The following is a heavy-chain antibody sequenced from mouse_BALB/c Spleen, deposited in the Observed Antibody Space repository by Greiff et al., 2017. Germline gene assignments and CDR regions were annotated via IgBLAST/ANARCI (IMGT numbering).Heavy chain of an antibody. D-gene: IGHD1-1*01. CDR3: ARDITTVVEGFAD. Sequence: EVKLVESGGGLVKPGGSLKLSCAASGFTFSSYAMSWVRQTPEKRLEWVASISSGGSTYYPDSVKGRFTISRDNARNILYLQMSSLRSEDTAMYYCARDITTVVEGFADWGQGTLVTVSA. J-gene: IGHJ3*01. CDR2: ISSGGST. V-gene: IGHV5-6-5*01. CDR1: GFTFSSYA.